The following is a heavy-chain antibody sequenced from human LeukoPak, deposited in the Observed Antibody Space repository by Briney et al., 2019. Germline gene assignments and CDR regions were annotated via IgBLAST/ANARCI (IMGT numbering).Heavy chain of an antibody. CDR1: GGSISSSSYY. D-gene: IGHD6-13*01. Sequence: PSETLSLTCTVSGGSISSSSYYWGWIRQPPGKGLEWIGSIDYSGSTYYNPSLKSRVTISADTSKNQFSLKLSSVTAADTAVYYCASLWQQRSQWDAFDIWGQGTMVTVSS. V-gene: IGHV4-39*07. CDR3: ASLWQQRSQWDAFDI. CDR2: IDYSGST. J-gene: IGHJ3*02.